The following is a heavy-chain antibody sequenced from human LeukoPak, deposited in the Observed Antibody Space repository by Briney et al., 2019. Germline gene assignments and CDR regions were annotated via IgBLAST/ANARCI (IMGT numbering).Heavy chain of an antibody. CDR3: ASLVNIAAAGDDAFDI. CDR2: INPNSGGT. D-gene: IGHD6-13*01. CDR1: GYTFTGYY. V-gene: IGHV1-2*02. J-gene: IGHJ3*02. Sequence: GASVKVSCKASGYTFTGYYMHWVRQAPGQGLEWMGWINPNSGGTNYAQKFQGRVTMTRDTSISTAYMELNRLRSDDTAVYYCASLVNIAAAGDDAFDIRGQGTMVTVSS.